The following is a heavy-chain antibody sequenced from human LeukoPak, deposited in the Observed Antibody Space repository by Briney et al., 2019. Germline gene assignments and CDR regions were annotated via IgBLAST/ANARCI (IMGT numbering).Heavy chain of an antibody. CDR1: GFTFSDYY. J-gene: IGHJ6*03. V-gene: IGHV3-11*04. Sequence: GGSLRLSCAASGFTFSDYYMNWIRQAPGKGLEWVSYISTGGGAIYYADSVKGRFTISRDNAKNSLYLQMNSLRAEDTAVYYCARVQIDIVVVPAAEPFYYYYYMDVWGKGTTVTVSS. CDR2: ISTGGGAI. CDR3: ARVQIDIVVVPAAEPFYYYYYMDV. D-gene: IGHD2-2*01.